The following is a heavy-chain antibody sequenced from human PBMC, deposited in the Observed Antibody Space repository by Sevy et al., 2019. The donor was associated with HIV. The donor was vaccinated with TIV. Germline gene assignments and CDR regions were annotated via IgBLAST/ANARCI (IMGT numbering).Heavy chain of an antibody. V-gene: IGHV3-53*01. D-gene: IGHD5-12*01. CDR1: GFTVSTNY. Sequence: GGSLRLSCAASGFTVSTNYVTWVRQAPGKGLEWVSAIYAGGNTYYADSVKRRFAISRDNSKNTVSLEINRLRPEDTAVYYCARETVSGYDLWGQGTLVTVSS. J-gene: IGHJ4*02. CDR2: IYAGGNT. CDR3: ARETVSGYDL.